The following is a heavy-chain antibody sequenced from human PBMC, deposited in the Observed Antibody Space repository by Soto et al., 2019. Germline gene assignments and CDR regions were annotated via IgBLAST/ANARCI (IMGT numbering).Heavy chain of an antibody. Sequence: QVQLVQSGAEVKKPGASVKVSCKASGYTFTNYGISWVRQAPGQGLEWMGWISGYNGDTDYSQKVQGSVTMTTHTSPSTVYMELRSLSSDDTAVYYCAREWIRPYYYYGMDVWGQGTTVTGSS. V-gene: IGHV1-18*01. D-gene: IGHD5-12*01. CDR1: GYTFTNYG. J-gene: IGHJ6*02. CDR3: AREWIRPYYYYGMDV. CDR2: ISGYNGDT.